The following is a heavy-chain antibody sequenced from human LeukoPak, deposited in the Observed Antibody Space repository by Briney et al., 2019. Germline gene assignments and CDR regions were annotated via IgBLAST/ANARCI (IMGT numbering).Heavy chain of an antibody. CDR1: GYSFTTYW. CDR3: ARYPDDYSNAGDY. J-gene: IGHJ4*02. Sequence: GESLKISCKGSGYSFTTYWIGWVRQMPGKGLDWMGIIYPGDSNTRYSPSFQGQVTISADKSISTAYLQWSSLKASDTAMYYCARYPDDYSNAGDYWGQGTLVTVSS. V-gene: IGHV5-51*01. CDR2: IYPGDSNT. D-gene: IGHD4-11*01.